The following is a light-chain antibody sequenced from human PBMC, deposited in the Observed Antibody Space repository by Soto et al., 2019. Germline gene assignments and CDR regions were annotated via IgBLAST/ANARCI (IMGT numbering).Light chain of an antibody. J-gene: IGKJ4*01. V-gene: IGKV3-15*01. Sequence: EIVVTQSPATLSLSPGERATLSCRASQSVSSDLSWYQQKPAQAPRLLVYDASTRATAIPFSFSGSGSGTEFTLTIRSLQSVDFALYYCHQYYKSPPLTFGRGTKVEI. CDR2: DAS. CDR3: HQYYKSPPLT. CDR1: QSVSSD.